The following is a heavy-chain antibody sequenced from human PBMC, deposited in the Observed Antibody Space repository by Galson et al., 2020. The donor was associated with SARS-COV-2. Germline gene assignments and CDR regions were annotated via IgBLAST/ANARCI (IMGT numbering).Heavy chain of an antibody. J-gene: IGHJ3*02. CDR1: GFTFDDYA. Sequence: GGSLRLSCAASGFTFDDYAMHWVRQAPGTGLEWVSGISWNSGSIGYADSVKGRFTISRDNAKNSLYLQMNSLRAKDTALYYCAKDRERITIFGVGAFDIWGQGTMVTVSS. CDR2: ISWNSGSI. D-gene: IGHD3-3*01. V-gene: IGHV3-9*01. CDR3: AKDRERITIFGVGAFDI.